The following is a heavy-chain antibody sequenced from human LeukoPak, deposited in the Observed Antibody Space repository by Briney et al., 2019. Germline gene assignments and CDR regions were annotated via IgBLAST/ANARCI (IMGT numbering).Heavy chain of an antibody. CDR2: IKQDGSEK. V-gene: IGHV3-7*01. CDR3: AREPSFRYDFWSGYYDY. Sequence: GGSLRLSCAASGFTFSSYWMSWVRQAPGKGLEWVANIKQDGSEKYYVDSVKGRFTISRDNAKNSLYLQMNSLRAEDTAVYYCAREPSFRYDFWSGYYDYWGQGTLVTVSS. D-gene: IGHD3-3*01. J-gene: IGHJ4*02. CDR1: GFTFSSYW.